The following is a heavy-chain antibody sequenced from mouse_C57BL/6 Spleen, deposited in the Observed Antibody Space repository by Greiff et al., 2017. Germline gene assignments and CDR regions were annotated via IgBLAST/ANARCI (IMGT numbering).Heavy chain of an antibody. CDR1: GFTFSSYA. J-gene: IGHJ2*01. Sequence: EVQGVESGGGLVKPGGSLKLSCAASGFTFSSYAMSWVRQTPEKRLEWVATISDGGSYTYYPDNVKGRFTISRDNAKNNLYLQMSHLKSEDTAMYYCARDASTMVKTKGFDYWGQGTTLTVSS. V-gene: IGHV5-4*01. CDR2: ISDGGSYT. D-gene: IGHD2-2*01. CDR3: ARDASTMVKTKGFDY.